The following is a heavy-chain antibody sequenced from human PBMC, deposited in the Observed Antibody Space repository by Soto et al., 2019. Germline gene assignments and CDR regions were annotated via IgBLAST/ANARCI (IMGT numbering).Heavy chain of an antibody. CDR2: QTGST. CDR1: GDSVTSSSYH. D-gene: IGHD6-19*01. V-gene: IGHV4-61*01. CDR3: AVFRAGAGGNGY. Sequence: QVQLQESGPGLIKPSETLSLTCTVSGDSVTSSSYHWTWLRQPPGKGLEWIGQTGSTNYNPSLKSRITISVDTSKNQFSLSLSSVTAADTAGYYWAVFRAGAGGNGYWGQGPQVTVSS. J-gene: IGHJ4*02.